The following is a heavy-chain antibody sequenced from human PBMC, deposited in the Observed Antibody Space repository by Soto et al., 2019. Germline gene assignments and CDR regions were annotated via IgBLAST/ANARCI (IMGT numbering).Heavy chain of an antibody. V-gene: IGHV1-69*05. CDR3: ARESGGATATLGYYYFYMDV. D-gene: IGHD5-12*01. CDR2: IIPIFGTA. Sequence: SVKVSCKASGGTFSSYAISWVRQAPGQGLEWMGGIIPIFGTAKYAHKFQGWVTMTRDTSIKTAYMELSRLTSDDTAVYYCARESGGATATLGYYYFYMDVWGKGTTVTVSS. CDR1: GGTFSSYA. J-gene: IGHJ6*03.